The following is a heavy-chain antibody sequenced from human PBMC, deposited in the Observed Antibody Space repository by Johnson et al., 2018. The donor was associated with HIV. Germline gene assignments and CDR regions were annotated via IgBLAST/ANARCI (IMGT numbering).Heavy chain of an antibody. CDR2: ISGSGSTI. J-gene: IGHJ3*02. Sequence: VQLVESGGGLVQPGGSLRLSCAASGFTFSSYAMSWVRQAPGKGLEWVSAISGSGSTIYYADSVKGRFTISRDNAKNSLYLQMNSLRAEDTAVYYCARDQGYPEPAFDIWGPGTMVTVSS. V-gene: IGHV3-48*04. CDR3: ARDQGYPEPAFDI. D-gene: IGHD1-14*01. CDR1: GFTFSSYA.